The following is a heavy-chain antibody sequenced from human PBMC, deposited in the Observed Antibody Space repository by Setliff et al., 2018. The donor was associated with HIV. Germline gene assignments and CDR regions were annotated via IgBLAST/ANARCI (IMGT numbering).Heavy chain of an antibody. CDR2: IYTSGNT. Sequence: PSETLSLTCKVSGDSISSGGYYWTWTRKPAGKGLEWIGHIYTSGNTNYNPSLKSRVSLSVATSKNLLFLTLTSATAADSAVYYGARLGEHDTGDLDVWGKGTTVTVSS. J-gene: IGHJ6*04. D-gene: IGHD1-1*01. V-gene: IGHV4-61*09. CDR3: ARLGEHDTGDLDV. CDR1: GDSISSGGYY.